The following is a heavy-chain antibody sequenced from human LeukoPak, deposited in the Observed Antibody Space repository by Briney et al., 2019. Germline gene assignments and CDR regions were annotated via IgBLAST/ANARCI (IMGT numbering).Heavy chain of an antibody. D-gene: IGHD4-23*01. CDR3: AKEVVTPTYYFDY. CDR1: GFTFSSYG. V-gene: IGHV3-30*18. CDR2: ISYDGSNK. Sequence: AGGSLRLSCAASGFTFSSYGMHWVRQAPGKGLERVAVISYDGSNKYYADSVKGRFTISRDNSKNTLYLQMNSLRAEDTAVYYCAKEVVTPTYYFDYWGQGTLVTVSS. J-gene: IGHJ4*02.